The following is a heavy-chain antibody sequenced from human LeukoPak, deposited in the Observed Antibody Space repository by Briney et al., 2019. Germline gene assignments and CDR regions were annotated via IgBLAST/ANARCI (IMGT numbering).Heavy chain of an antibody. D-gene: IGHD3-22*01. V-gene: IGHV3-23*01. CDR3: ARARPHYYDSSGHYDY. Sequence: GGSLRLSCAASGFTFSSYAMSWVRQAPGKGLEWVSAISGSGGSTYYADSVKGRFTISRDNSKNTLYLQMNSLRAEDTAVYYCARARPHYYDSSGHYDYWGQGTLVTVSS. CDR1: GFTFSSYA. CDR2: ISGSGGST. J-gene: IGHJ4*02.